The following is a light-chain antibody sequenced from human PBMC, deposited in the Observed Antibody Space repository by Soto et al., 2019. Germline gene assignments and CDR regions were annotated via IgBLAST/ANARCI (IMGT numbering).Light chain of an antibody. CDR2: GAA. CDR3: QQYDTSSYT. V-gene: IGKV3-20*01. J-gene: IGKJ2*01. Sequence: EVVLTQSPGTLSLSPGERATLSCRASQSVSGSYLTWYQQKPGQAPRRLIFGAARRAAGTSDRFSGSGSGTDFALTISRMEPEAFAVYYCQQYDTSSYTFGQGTKLEIK. CDR1: QSVSGSY.